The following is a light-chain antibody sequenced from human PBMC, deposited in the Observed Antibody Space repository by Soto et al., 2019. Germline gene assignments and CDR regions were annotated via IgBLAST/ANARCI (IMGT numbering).Light chain of an antibody. J-gene: IGLJ2*01. Sequence: NFMLTQPHSVSESPGKTVTISCTRSSGSIASNYVQWYQQRPGSAPTTVIYEDNQRPSGVPDRFSGSIDSSSNSASLTIPGLKTEDEADYYWKSYASSNHKVFGGGTQLTVL. CDR1: SGSIASNY. V-gene: IGLV6-57*04. CDR3: KSYASSNHKV. CDR2: EDN.